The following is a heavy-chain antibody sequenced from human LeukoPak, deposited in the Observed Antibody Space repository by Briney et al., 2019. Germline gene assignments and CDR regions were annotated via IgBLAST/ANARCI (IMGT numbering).Heavy chain of an antibody. CDR3: ARGGWEYCSSTSCQIWAPYNWFDP. J-gene: IGHJ5*02. CDR2: IYTSGST. D-gene: IGHD2-2*01. Sequence: SETLSLTCTVSGGSISSYYWSWIRQPAGKGLEWIGRIYTSGSTNYNPSLKSRVTMSVDTSKNQFSLKLSSVTAADTAVYYCARGGWEYCSSTSCQIWAPYNWFDPWGQGTLVTVSS. CDR1: GGSISSYY. V-gene: IGHV4-4*07.